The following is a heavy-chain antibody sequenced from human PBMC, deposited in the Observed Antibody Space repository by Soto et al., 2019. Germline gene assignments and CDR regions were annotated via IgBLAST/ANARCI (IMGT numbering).Heavy chain of an antibody. D-gene: IGHD1-26*01. CDR2: IIPIFGTA. Sequence: GASVKVSCKASGGTFSSYAISWVRQAPGQGLEWMGGIIPIFGTANYAQKFQGSVTITADECTSTAYMELSSLRSEDTAVYYCARDAVGATFSASSYWHQVTLIVVSS. J-gene: IGHJ4*02. V-gene: IGHV1-69*13. CDR3: ARDAVGATFSASSY. CDR1: GGTFSSYA.